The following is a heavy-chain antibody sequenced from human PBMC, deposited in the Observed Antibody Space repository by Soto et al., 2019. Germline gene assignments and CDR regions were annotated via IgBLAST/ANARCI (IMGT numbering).Heavy chain of an antibody. CDR2: IYYSGST. Sequence: SETLSLTCTVSGGSISSYYWSWIRQPPGKGLEWIGYIYYSGSTNYNPSLKSRVTISVDTSKNQFSLKLSSVTAADTAVYYCARGRRGDFWSGKRNWFDPRGQGTLVTAPQ. J-gene: IGHJ5*02. CDR1: GGSISSYY. D-gene: IGHD3-3*01. V-gene: IGHV4-59*01. CDR3: ARGRRGDFWSGKRNWFDP.